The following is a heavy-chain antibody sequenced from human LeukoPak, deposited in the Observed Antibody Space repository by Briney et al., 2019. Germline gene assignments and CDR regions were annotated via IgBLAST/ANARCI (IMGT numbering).Heavy chain of an antibody. J-gene: IGHJ6*02. CDR2: ISYDGSNK. D-gene: IGHD3-9*01. Sequence: PGRSLRLSCAASGFTFSSYAMHWVRQAPGKGLEGVAVISYDGSNKYYADSVKGRFTISRDNSKNTLYLQMNSLRAEDTAVYYCAREGNFDWTQYYYYGMDVWGQGTTVTVSS. CDR1: GFTFSSYA. CDR3: AREGNFDWTQYYYYGMDV. V-gene: IGHV3-30*04.